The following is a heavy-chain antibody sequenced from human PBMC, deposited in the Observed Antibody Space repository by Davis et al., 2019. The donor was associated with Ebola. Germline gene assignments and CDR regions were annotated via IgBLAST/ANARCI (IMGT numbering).Heavy chain of an antibody. Sequence: GESLKISCAASGFTFSGSAMHWVRQAPGKGLEWVSVISSGGSTYYADSVKGRFTISRHNSKNTLYLQMNSLRAEDTAVYYCASVIVVVKSGAFDIWGQGTMVTVSS. CDR2: ISSGGST. J-gene: IGHJ3*02. D-gene: IGHD3-22*01. CDR1: GFTFSGSA. V-gene: IGHV3-53*04. CDR3: ASVIVVVKSGAFDI.